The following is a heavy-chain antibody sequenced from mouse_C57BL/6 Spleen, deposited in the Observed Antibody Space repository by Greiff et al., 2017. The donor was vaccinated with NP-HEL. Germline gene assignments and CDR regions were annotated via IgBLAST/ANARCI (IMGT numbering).Heavy chain of an antibody. CDR3: ARGKDDGYSGYFDY. D-gene: IGHD2-3*01. V-gene: IGHV1-61*01. J-gene: IGHJ2*01. CDR2: IYPSDSET. CDR1: GYTFTSYW. Sequence: VQLQQPGAELVRPGSSVKLSCKASGYTFTSYWMDWVKQRPGQGLEWIGNIYPSDSETHYNQKFKDKATLTVDKSSSTAYMQLSSLTSEDSAVYYCARGKDDGYSGYFDYWGQGTTLTVSS.